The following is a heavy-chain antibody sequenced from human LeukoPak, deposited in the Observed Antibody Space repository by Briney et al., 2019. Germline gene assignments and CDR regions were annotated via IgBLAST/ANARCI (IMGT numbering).Heavy chain of an antibody. Sequence: PGGSLRLSCAASGFTFSSYAMHWVRQAPGKGLEWVAVISYDGSNKYYADSVKGRFTISRDNSKNTLYLQMNSLRAEDTAVYYCAKRPRIAAAGNGDWFDPWGQGTLVTVSS. D-gene: IGHD6-13*01. CDR2: ISYDGSNK. J-gene: IGHJ5*02. V-gene: IGHV3-30*04. CDR1: GFTFSSYA. CDR3: AKRPRIAAAGNGDWFDP.